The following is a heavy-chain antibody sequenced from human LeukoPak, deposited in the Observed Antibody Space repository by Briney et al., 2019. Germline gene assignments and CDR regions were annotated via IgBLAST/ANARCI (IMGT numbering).Heavy chain of an antibody. Sequence: GGSLRLSCAASGFTFSSYGMNWVRQAPGKGLEWVSYISSSGSTIYYADSVKGRFTISRDNAKNSLYLQMNSLRAEDTAVYYCARGSGYDPNFDYWGQGTLVTVSS. D-gene: IGHD5-12*01. CDR1: GFTFSSYG. J-gene: IGHJ4*02. CDR3: ARGSGYDPNFDY. CDR2: ISSSGSTI. V-gene: IGHV3-48*03.